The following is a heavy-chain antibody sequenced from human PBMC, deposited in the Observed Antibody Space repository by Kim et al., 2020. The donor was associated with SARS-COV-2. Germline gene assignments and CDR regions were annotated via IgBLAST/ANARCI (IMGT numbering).Heavy chain of an antibody. CDR2: IYYSGST. Sequence: SETLSLTCTVSGGSISSYYWSWIQQPPGKGLEWIGYIYYSGSTNYNPSLKSRVTISVDTSKNQFSLKLSSVTAADTAVYYCALTDYDSSGYYYRGDFQHWGQGTLVTVSS. J-gene: IGHJ1*01. CDR3: ALTDYDSSGYYYRGDFQH. D-gene: IGHD3-22*01. V-gene: IGHV4-59*01. CDR1: GGSISSYY.